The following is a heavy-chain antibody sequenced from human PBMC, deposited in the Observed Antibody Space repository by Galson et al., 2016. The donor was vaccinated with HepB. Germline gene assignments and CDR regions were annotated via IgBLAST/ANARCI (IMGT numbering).Heavy chain of an antibody. CDR1: GFAFSRYE. D-gene: IGHD6-13*01. CDR3: VRGMSNSWYAYKSSYYYSMEL. J-gene: IGHJ6*02. Sequence: SLRLSCAASGFAFSRYEFNWVRQAPGKGLEWVSHISYSNAVSYAASVKGRFTISRDNDGDLLFLEMRGLRVEDTAVYYCVRGMSNSWYAYKSSYYYSMELWGRGTSIIVSS. CDR2: ISYSNAV. V-gene: IGHV3-48*03.